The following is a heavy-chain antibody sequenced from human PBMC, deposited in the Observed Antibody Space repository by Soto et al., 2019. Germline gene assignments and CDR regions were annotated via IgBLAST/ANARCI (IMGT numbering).Heavy chain of an antibody. V-gene: IGHV1-18*01. CDR2: ISAYNGNT. CDR3: ARDIPIRGGNSGAWFDY. D-gene: IGHD2-21*02. CDR1: GYTFTSYG. J-gene: IGHJ4*02. Sequence: QVQLVQSGAEVKKPGASVKVSCKASGYTFTSYGISWVRQAPGQGLEWMGWISAYNGNTNYAQKLQGRVTMTTXXSXSRXYMELRSLRSDDTAVYYCARDIPIRGGNSGAWFDYWGQGTLVTVSS.